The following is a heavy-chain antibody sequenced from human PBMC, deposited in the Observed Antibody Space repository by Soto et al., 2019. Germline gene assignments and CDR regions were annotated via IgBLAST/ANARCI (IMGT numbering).Heavy chain of an antibody. D-gene: IGHD3-9*01. CDR2: INAGNGNT. CDR1: GYTFTSYD. V-gene: IGHV1-3*01. Sequence: ASVKVSCKASGYTFTSYDINWVRQATGQRLEWMGWINAGNGNTKYSQKFQGRVTITRDTSASTAYMELSSLRSEDTAVYYCARVLLRYDILTGYQNDAFDIWGQGTMVTVSS. CDR3: ARVLLRYDILTGYQNDAFDI. J-gene: IGHJ3*02.